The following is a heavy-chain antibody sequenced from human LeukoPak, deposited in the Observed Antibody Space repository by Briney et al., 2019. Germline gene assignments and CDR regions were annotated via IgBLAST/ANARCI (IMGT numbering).Heavy chain of an antibody. CDR2: INGNGGST. CDR3: ARNYHGSGSTAFDI. V-gene: IGHV3-20*01. J-gene: IGHJ3*02. CDR1: GFTFDDYG. Sequence: GGSLRLSCAASGFTFDDYGMSWVCQAPGKGLEWVSGINGNGGSTGYGDSMKGRFTISRDNAKNSLYLQMNSLRVEDTALYHCARNYHGSGSTAFDIWGQGTMVTVSS. D-gene: IGHD3-10*01.